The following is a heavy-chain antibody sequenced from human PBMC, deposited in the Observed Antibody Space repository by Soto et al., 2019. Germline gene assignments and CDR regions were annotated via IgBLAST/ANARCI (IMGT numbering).Heavy chain of an antibody. CDR1: GGTFSSYA. Sequence: SVTVSCKASGGTFSSYAISWVRQAPGQGLEWMGGIIPIFGTANYAQKFQGRVTITAEESTSTANMELSSLRSEDTAGYYCARGWGDCSSTRCPFDYWGQGTLVTVS. V-gene: IGHV1-69*13. J-gene: IGHJ4*02. CDR2: IIPIFGTA. D-gene: IGHD2-2*01. CDR3: ARGWGDCSSTRCPFDY.